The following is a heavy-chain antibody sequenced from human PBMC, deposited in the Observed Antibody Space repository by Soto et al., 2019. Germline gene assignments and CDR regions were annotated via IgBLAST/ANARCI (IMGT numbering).Heavy chain of an antibody. D-gene: IGHD2-2*01. J-gene: IGHJ5*02. V-gene: IGHV3-48*02. CDR2: ISSSSSTI. CDR3: ARVRYQLPYNWFDP. Sequence: GGSLRLSCAASGFTFSSYSMNWVRQAPGKGLEWVSYISSSSSTIYYADSVKGRFTISRDNAKNSLYLQMNSLRDEDTAVYYCARVRYQLPYNWFDPWGQGNLVTVSS. CDR1: GFTFSSYS.